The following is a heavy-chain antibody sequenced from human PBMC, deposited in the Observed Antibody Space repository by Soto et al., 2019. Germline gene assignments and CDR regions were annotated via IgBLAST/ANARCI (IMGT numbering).Heavy chain of an antibody. CDR3: AKVGGYDDYDPLDS. V-gene: IGHV3-30*18. CDR1: GFTFSRYG. CDR2: ISYDGGIK. D-gene: IGHD3-22*01. Sequence: QVQLVESGGGVVLPGTSLRLSCAASGFTFSRYGMHWVRQAPGKGLEWVAVISYDGGIKYYADYVKGRFTISRDNSKNTLYLQVNSLRAEDTAVYYCAKVGGYDDYDPLDSCGQGNLVTVSS. J-gene: IGHJ4*02.